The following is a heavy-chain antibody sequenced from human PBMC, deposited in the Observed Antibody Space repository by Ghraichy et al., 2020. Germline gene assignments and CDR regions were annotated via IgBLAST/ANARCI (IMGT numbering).Heavy chain of an antibody. V-gene: IGHV3-48*01. D-gene: IGHD2-8*02. CDR1: GLSFSAND. Sequence: GSLRLSCVVSGLSFSANDFHWVRQSPGKGLEWLSYITRRSDIIYYADFVKGRFTISRDNAKNSLYLEMDSLGAEDTALYFCTRALGYWAFDYWGQGALVTVSS. J-gene: IGHJ4*02. CDR2: ITRRSDII. CDR3: TRALGYWAFDY.